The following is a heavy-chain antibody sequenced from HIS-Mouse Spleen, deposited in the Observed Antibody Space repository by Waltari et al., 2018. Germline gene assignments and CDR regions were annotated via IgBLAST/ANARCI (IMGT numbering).Heavy chain of an antibody. CDR2: IYYRGST. V-gene: IGHV4-39*07. D-gene: IGHD3-22*01. J-gene: IGHJ4*02. CDR1: GGSISSSSYY. CDR3: ARVEGVLSYYDSSGYYYFDY. Sequence: QLQLQESGPGLVKPSETLSLTCTVSGGSISSSSYYWGWIRQPPGKGLEWIGSIYYRGSTSSTPSLKGRVTISVDTSKNQFSLKLSSVTAADTAVYYCARVEGVLSYYDSSGYYYFDYWGQGTLVTVSS.